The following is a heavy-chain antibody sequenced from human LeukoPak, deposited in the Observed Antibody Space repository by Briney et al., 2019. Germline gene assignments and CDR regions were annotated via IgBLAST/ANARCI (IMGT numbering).Heavy chain of an antibody. D-gene: IGHD6-19*01. CDR1: GFTFSTYA. CDR2: ISGSGGA. V-gene: IGHV3-23*01. Sequence: PGGSLRLSCAASGFTFSTYAMTWVRQAPGKGLERVSSISGSGGAFHADSVKGRFTISRDNSKNTLYLQMNSLRAEDTAVYYCAKAKDSRGIAVAGLEYWGQGTLVAVSS. CDR3: AKAKDSRGIAVAGLEY. J-gene: IGHJ4*02.